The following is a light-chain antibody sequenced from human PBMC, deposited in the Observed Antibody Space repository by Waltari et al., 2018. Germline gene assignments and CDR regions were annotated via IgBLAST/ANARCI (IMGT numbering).Light chain of an antibody. CDR2: WAS. CDR1: QSVLYSSNNKNY. J-gene: IGKJ4*01. CDR3: QQYYSTLT. V-gene: IGKV4-1*01. Sequence: DIVMTQSPDSLAVSLGERATINCKSSQSVLYSSNNKNYLAWYQQKPGQPPKLLIYWASTRESGVPDRFSGSGSGIDFTLTISRLQAEDVAVYYCQQYYSTLTFGGGTKVEIK.